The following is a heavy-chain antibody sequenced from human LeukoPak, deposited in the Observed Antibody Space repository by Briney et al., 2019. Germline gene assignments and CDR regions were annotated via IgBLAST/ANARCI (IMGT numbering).Heavy chain of an antibody. Sequence: GESLKISCKGSGYSFTNYWIVWVRQMPGKGLEWMGIIYPGDSHTIYSPSFQGQVTISADKSISTAYLQWSSLKASDTAMYYCVRQNTATGTFDYWGQGTLVTVSS. CDR2: IYPGDSHT. CDR3: VRQNTATGTFDY. J-gene: IGHJ4*02. CDR1: GYSFTNYW. D-gene: IGHD6-13*01. V-gene: IGHV5-51*01.